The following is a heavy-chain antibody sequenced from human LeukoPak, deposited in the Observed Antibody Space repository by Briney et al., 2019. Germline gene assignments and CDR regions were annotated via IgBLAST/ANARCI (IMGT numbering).Heavy chain of an antibody. Sequence: ASVKVSCKPSGGTFNNHAISWVRQAPGQGLEWMGGIIPIFGTADYAQKVQGRVTITTDESTSTAYMELSSLRSEDTAVYYCASRELESGWHYHYYMDVWGKGTTVTVSS. D-gene: IGHD1-1*01. J-gene: IGHJ6*03. V-gene: IGHV1-69*05. CDR3: ASRELESGWHYHYYMDV. CDR2: IIPIFGTA. CDR1: GGTFNNHA.